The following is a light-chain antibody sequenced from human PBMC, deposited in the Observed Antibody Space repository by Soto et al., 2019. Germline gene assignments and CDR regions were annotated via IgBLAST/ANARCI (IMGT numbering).Light chain of an antibody. J-gene: IGKJ4*01. Sequence: IAMTQSPVTLSVSPGERATLSCKSSQNIVTNLAWYQQKPGQAPRLVIYDASTRATDIPARFSGSGFGTEFILTISSLQSAEFAVYYCQQYNNWPPRLTFGGGTKVDIK. V-gene: IGKV3-15*01. CDR1: QNIVTN. CDR3: QQYNNWPPRLT. CDR2: DAS.